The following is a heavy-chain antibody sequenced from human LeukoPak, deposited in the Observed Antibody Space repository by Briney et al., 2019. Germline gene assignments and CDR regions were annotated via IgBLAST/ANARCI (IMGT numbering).Heavy chain of an antibody. Sequence: KPSETLSLTCTVSGASLSTGGFYLGWIRPPPGTGLEWIGRFYYTGSTHYNPSLKSRVTISVDMSKNQVSLKLSSVTAADTAVYYCARTHSGTYYGFDYWGQGALVTVSS. CDR2: FYYTGST. D-gene: IGHD1-26*01. V-gene: IGHV4-39*01. CDR3: ARTHSGTYYGFDY. CDR1: GASLSTGGFY. J-gene: IGHJ4*02.